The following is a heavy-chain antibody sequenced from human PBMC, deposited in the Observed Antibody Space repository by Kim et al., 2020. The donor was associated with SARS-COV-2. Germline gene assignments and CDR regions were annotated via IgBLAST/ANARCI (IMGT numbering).Heavy chain of an antibody. CDR3: AKDDSPWGY. D-gene: IGHD3-16*01. Sequence: GSTYYAAPVKGRFTNSRENSKHPLYLQMNSLRAEDTAVYYCAKDDSPWGYWGQGTLVTVSS. V-gene: IGHV3-23*01. J-gene: IGHJ4*02. CDR2: GST.